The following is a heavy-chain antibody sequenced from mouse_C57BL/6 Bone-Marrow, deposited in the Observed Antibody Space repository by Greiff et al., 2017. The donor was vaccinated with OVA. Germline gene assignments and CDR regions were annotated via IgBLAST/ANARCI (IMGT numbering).Heavy chain of an antibody. J-gene: IGHJ3*01. Sequence: EVQVVESGGGLVKPGGSLKLSCAASGFTFSSYAMSWVRQTPEKRLEWVATISDGGSYTYYPDNVKGRFTISRDNAKNNLYLQMSHLKSEDTARYYCATRGFANWGRGTLVTVSA. CDR3: ATRGFAN. CDR1: GFTFSSYA. CDR2: ISDGGSYT. V-gene: IGHV5-4*01. D-gene: IGHD3-3*01.